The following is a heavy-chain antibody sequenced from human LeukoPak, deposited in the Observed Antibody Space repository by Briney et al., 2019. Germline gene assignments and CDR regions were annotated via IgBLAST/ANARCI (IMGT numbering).Heavy chain of an antibody. Sequence: GGSLRLSCAASGFTFSSYTMHWVRQVPGKGLEWVAVISNDGSNKYYADSVKGRFSISRDNSKNTLYLQMNSLRGEDTAVYYCARVANYYDSSGDLFDYWGQGTLVTVSS. CDR2: ISNDGSNK. D-gene: IGHD3-22*01. CDR3: ARVANYYDSSGDLFDY. V-gene: IGHV3-30*04. CDR1: GFTFSSYT. J-gene: IGHJ4*02.